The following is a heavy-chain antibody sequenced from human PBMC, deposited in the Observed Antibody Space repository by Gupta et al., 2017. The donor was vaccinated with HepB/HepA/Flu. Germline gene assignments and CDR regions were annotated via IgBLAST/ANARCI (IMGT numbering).Heavy chain of an antibody. CDR1: GSTFSNYG. CDR3: ARNPGVTGTYFDY. CDR2: ISISGRTA. Sequence: EVQLVESGGGLVQPGGSLRLSCAASGSTFSNYGIHWVRQAPGKALEYFSAISISGRTAYYADSVKGRFTISRDNSKNTVYLQMDYLRREDTAVYYCARNPGVTGTYFDYWGQGVLVTVS. V-gene: IGHV3-64*07. J-gene: IGHJ4*02. D-gene: IGHD2-8*02.